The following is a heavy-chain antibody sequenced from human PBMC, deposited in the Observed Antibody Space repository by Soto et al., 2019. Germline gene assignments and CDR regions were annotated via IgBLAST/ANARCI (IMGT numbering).Heavy chain of an antibody. Sequence: QVQLVESGGGVVQPGRSLRLSCAASGFTFSSYGMHWVRQAPGKGLEWVAVIWYDGSNKYYADSVKGRFTISRDNSKNTLYLQMNSLRAEDTAVYYCARDPKNSGHDYWGQGTLVTVSS. CDR2: IWYDGSNK. CDR3: ARDPKNSGHDY. CDR1: GFTFSSYG. J-gene: IGHJ4*02. D-gene: IGHD6-13*01. V-gene: IGHV3-33*01.